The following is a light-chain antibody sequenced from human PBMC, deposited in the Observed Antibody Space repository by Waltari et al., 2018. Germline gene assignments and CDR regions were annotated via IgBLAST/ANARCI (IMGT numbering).Light chain of an antibody. CDR1: QSVSSS. CDR3: QHYVRLPAT. V-gene: IGKV3-20*01. J-gene: IGKJ1*01. CDR2: GAP. Sequence: EIVLAQSTGSLALTLGERATLYCRASQSVSSSLAWYQQKPGQAPRLLIYGAPTRATGIPDRFSGRGSGTDFSLTIIRLEPDDFAVYYCQHYVRLPATFGQGTTVEI.